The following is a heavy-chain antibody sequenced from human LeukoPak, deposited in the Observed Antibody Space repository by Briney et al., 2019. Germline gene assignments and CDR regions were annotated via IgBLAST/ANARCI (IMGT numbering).Heavy chain of an antibody. CDR1: GFTFSSSA. J-gene: IGHJ4*02. CDR2: ISYDGSNK. Sequence: GGSLRLSCAASGFTFSSSAMSWVRQAPGKGLEWVAVISYDGSNKYYADSVKGRFTISRDNSKNTLYLQMNSLRAEDTAVYYCARDLNRATTTLQYWGQGTLVTVSS. D-gene: IGHD5-24*01. V-gene: IGHV3-30*04. CDR3: ARDLNRATTTLQY.